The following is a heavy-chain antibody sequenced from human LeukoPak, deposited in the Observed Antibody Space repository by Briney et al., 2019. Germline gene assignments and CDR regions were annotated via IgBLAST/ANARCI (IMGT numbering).Heavy chain of an antibody. CDR3: VRHRSDSSSSPLDY. CDR2: VSPSDSDT. V-gene: IGHV5-51*01. J-gene: IGHJ4*02. CDR1: GYSFSSYY. Sequence: GESLKISCKASGYSFSSYYIGGVRQMPGKGLEWMAIVSPSDSDTRYCPSFRGQVTLSADRSISTVYLQWSSLEASDTAMYYCVRHRSDSSSSPLDYWGQGTLVTVSS. D-gene: IGHD6-6*01.